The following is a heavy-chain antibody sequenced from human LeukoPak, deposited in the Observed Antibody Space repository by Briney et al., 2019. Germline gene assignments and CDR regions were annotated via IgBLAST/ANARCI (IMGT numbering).Heavy chain of an antibody. D-gene: IGHD6-19*01. CDR3: ATKRGIAVAGSLQH. CDR2: IRYDGSNK. Sequence: PGGSLRLSCVASGFTSSAFCMSWVRRPPGKGLEWVAFIRYDGSNKYYADSVKGRFTISRDNSKNTLYLQMNSLRAEDTAVYYCATKRGIAVAGSLQHWGQGTLVTVSS. V-gene: IGHV3-30*02. CDR1: GFTSSAFC. J-gene: IGHJ1*01.